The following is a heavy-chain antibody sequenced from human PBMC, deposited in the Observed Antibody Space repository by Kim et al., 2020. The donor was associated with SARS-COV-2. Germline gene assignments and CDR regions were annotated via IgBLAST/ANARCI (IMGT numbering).Heavy chain of an antibody. CDR1: GYTFTDYY. Sequence: ASVKVSCKASGYTFTDYYLHWVRQAPGQGLEWMGIIKPSGGSTGYAQKFQGRVTMTRDTSVSAVYMELNSLRSEDTAVYYCARGGRCSNGVCYTYAPDYWGQGTLVTVSS. D-gene: IGHD2-8*01. CDR3: ARGGRCSNGVCYTYAPDY. J-gene: IGHJ4*02. CDR2: IKPSGGST. V-gene: IGHV1-46*01.